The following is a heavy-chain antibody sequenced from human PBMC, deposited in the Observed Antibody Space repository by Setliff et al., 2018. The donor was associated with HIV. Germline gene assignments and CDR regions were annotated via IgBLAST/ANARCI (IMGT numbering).Heavy chain of an antibody. J-gene: IGHJ6*02. CDR1: GFTFSSYA. D-gene: IGHD4-17*01. V-gene: IGHV3-30*07. CDR2: ISYDGSNK. Sequence: PGGSLRLSCAASGFTFSSYAMHWVRQAPGKGLEWVAVISYDGSNKYYADSVKGRFTISRDNSKNTLYLQMNNLRPEDTAVYYCAKDFQWSTVNTPLNYQYGMDVWGQGTTVTVSS. CDR3: AKDFQWSTVNTPLNYQYGMDV.